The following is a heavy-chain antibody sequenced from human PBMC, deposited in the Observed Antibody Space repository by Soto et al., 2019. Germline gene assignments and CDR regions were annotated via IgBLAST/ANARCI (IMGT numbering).Heavy chain of an antibody. V-gene: IGHV3-9*01. CDR3: AKDHDEDFGYDLDYFNY. CDR2: ISWEGGSI. D-gene: IGHD5-12*01. J-gene: IGHJ4*02. CDR1: GFNFDDYA. Sequence: EVPLVESGGDLVQPGGSLRLSCAASGFNFDDYAMHWVRRVPGKGLEWVSGISWEGGSIGYADSVKGRFTISRDNAKNSLHLEMNSLRSEDTAFYYCAKDHDEDFGYDLDYFNYWGQGTLVTVSS.